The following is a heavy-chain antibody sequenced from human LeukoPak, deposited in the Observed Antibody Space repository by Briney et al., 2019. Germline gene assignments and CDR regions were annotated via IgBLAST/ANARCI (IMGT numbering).Heavy chain of an antibody. V-gene: IGHV4-39*07. Sequence: SETLSLTCTVSGGSIRSSSYYWGWIRQPPGKGLEWIGNIYYSGSTYYNPSLKSRVTISVDTSKNQFSLKLSSVTAADTAVYYCARRSSLAADFDYWGQGTLVTVSS. CDR1: GGSIRSSSYY. D-gene: IGHD2-2*01. J-gene: IGHJ4*02. CDR2: IYYSGST. CDR3: ARRSSLAADFDY.